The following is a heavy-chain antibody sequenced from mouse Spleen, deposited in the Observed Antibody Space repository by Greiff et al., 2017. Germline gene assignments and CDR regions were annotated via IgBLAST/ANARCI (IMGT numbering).Heavy chain of an antibody. D-gene: IGHD2-12*01. V-gene: IGHV1-39*01. CDR2: INPNYGTT. CDR1: GYSFTDYN. Sequence: VQLQQSGPELVKPGASVKISCKASGYSFTDYNMNWVKQCNGKSLEWIGVINPNYGTTSYNQKFKGKATLTVDQSSSTAYMQLNSLTSEDSAVYYCAGTYYSYYSYLLDYWGQGTTLTVSS. CDR3: AGTYYSYYSYLLDY. J-gene: IGHJ2*01.